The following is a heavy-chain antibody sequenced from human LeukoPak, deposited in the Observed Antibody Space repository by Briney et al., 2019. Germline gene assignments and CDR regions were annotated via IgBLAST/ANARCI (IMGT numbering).Heavy chain of an antibody. V-gene: IGHV3-33*01. D-gene: IGHD6-13*01. Sequence: GGSLRLSCAASGFTFSSYGMYWVRQAPGKGLEWVAAIWYDGSDKYYADSVKGRFTISRDNSKNTLILQMNSLRAEDTAVYYCARDQQLVFDYWGQGSLVTVSS. CDR1: GFTFSSYG. CDR3: ARDQQLVFDY. J-gene: IGHJ4*02. CDR2: IWYDGSDK.